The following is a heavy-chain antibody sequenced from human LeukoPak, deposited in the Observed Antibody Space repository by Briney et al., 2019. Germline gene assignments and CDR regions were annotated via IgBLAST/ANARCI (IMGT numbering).Heavy chain of an antibody. Sequence: GESLKISCKGSGYTFTSNWIGWVRQMPGKGLEWMGLIYPDDSDTRYSPAFQGQVTISADKSISTAYLQWSSLKASDTAMYFCARNRGESGTYYLRNGFDIWGQGTMVTVSS. CDR1: GYTFTSNW. D-gene: IGHD1-26*01. CDR3: ARNRGESGTYYLRNGFDI. CDR2: IYPDDSDT. J-gene: IGHJ3*02. V-gene: IGHV5-51*01.